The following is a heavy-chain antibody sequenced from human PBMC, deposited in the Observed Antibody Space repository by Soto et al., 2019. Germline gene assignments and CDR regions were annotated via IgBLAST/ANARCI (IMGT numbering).Heavy chain of an antibody. J-gene: IGHJ6*01. V-gene: IGHV3-23*01. CDR2: ISGSGGST. D-gene: IGHD2-21*01. CDR1: GFTFSSYA. CDR3: AIDHTAVAYYYGMDV. Sequence: EVQLLESGGGLVQPGGSLRLSCAASGFTFSSYAMSWVRQAPGKGLEWVSAISGSGGSTYYADSVKGRFTISRDNSKNALYLQMNSLRAEDTAVYYCAIDHTAVAYYYGMDVWGQVTTVTVSS.